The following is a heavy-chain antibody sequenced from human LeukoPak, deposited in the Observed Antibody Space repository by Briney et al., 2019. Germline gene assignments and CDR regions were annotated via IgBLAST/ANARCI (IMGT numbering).Heavy chain of an antibody. V-gene: IGHV3-23*01. CDR3: AKALGYSSGWYPNFDY. J-gene: IGHJ4*02. CDR2: ISGSGGST. D-gene: IGHD6-19*01. Sequence: GGSLRLSCAASGFTFSSYAMSWVRQAPGKGLEWVSAISGSGGSTYYADSVKGRFTISRDNSKNTLYLQMNSLRAEDTAVYCCAKALGYSSGWYPNFDYWGQGTLVTVSS. CDR1: GFTFSSYA.